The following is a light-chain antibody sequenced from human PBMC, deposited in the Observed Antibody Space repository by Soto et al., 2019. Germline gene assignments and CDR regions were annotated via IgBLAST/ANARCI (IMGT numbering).Light chain of an antibody. V-gene: IGLV2-23*02. CDR1: SSDVGSYNL. CDR2: EVS. CDR3: CSYAGSSTYV. Sequence: QSVLTQPASVSGSPGQSITISCTGTSSDVGSYNLVSWYQQHPGKAHKLMIYEVSKRPSGVSNRFSGSKSGNTASLKISGLQAEDEADYYCCSYAGSSTYVFGTGTKVTVL. J-gene: IGLJ1*01.